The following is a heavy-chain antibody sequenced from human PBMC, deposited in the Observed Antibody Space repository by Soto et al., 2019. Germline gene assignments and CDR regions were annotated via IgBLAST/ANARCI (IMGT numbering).Heavy chain of an antibody. CDR2: IKPDGSEK. J-gene: IGHJ4*02. CDR3: AKSPPAVAGYFDY. CDR1: GFTFSSYW. Sequence: GGSLRLSCAASGFTFSSYWMSWVRQAPGKGLEWVANIKPDGSEKYYVDSVKGRFTISRDNSKNTLYLQMNSLRAEDTAVYYCAKSPPAVAGYFDYWGQGTLVTVSS. D-gene: IGHD6-19*01. V-gene: IGHV3-7*01.